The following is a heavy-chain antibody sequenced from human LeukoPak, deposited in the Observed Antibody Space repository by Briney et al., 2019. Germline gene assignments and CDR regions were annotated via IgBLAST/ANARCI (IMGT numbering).Heavy chain of an antibody. D-gene: IGHD6-13*01. CDR1: GFTFNSYA. V-gene: IGHV3-23*01. CDR2: ISGSGGTT. Sequence: GGSLRLSCAASGFTFNSYAMTWVRQAPGKGLEWVSGISGSGGTTYYADSVKGRFTISRDNSKNTLYLQMNSLRAEDTAVYYCATTGYSSRNYWGQGTLVTVSS. J-gene: IGHJ4*02. CDR3: ATTGYSSRNY.